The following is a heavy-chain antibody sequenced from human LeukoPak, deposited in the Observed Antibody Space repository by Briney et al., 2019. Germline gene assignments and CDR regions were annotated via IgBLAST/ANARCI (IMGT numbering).Heavy chain of an antibody. CDR1: GGSISSSTSY. CDR2: IYYSGIT. Sequence: SETLSLTCTVSGGSISSSTSYWGWIRQPPGKGLGWIGSIYYSGITYYNPALKSRVTISVDTSKNQFSLTLSSVTAADTAVYYCARGEAAAAADWYSDLWGRGTLVTVSS. CDR3: ARGEAAAAADWYSDL. J-gene: IGHJ2*01. D-gene: IGHD6-13*01. V-gene: IGHV4-39*07.